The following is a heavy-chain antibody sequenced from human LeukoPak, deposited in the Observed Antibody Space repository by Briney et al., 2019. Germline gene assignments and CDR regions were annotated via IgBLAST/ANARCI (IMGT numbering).Heavy chain of an antibody. D-gene: IGHD4/OR15-4a*01. J-gene: IGHJ4*02. V-gene: IGHV3-23*01. CDR3: AKQFLGAN. CDR2: INAVDANT. Sequence: GGSLRLSCAASGFVFSSLAMTWVRQAPGKGLEWVSTINAVDANTYYADSVKGRFTVSRDNSRNTLYLQTNSLRAEDTAVYYCAKQFLGANWGQGTLVIVSS. CDR1: GFVFSSLA.